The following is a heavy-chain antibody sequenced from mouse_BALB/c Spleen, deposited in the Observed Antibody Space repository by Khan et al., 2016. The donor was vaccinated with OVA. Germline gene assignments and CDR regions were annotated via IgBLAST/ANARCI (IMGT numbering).Heavy chain of an antibody. CDR3: ARWFDGYSSLYAMDY. Sequence: VELVESGPGLVAPSQSLSITCTVSGFSLTTYGVHWVRQPPGKGLEWLVVIWSDGSTNYNSVLKSRLSISKDNSKSQVFLKMNSLQTDDTAMYYCARWFDGYSSLYAMDYWGQGTSVTVSS. CDR1: GFSLTTYG. J-gene: IGHJ4*01. D-gene: IGHD2-3*01. CDR2: IWSDGST. V-gene: IGHV2-6*02.